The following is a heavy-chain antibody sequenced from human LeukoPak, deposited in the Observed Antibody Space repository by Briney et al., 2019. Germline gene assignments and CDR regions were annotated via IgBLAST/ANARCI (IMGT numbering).Heavy chain of an antibody. Sequence: GGSLRLSCAASRFTFSSYSMNWVRQAPGKGLEWVSYISSSSSTIYYADSVKGRFTISRDNGKNSLDLQMNSLRADDTAFYYCARDTLGEGEDANYAVYYFDYWGQGTLVTVSS. CDR2: ISSSSSTI. CDR3: ARDTLGEGEDANYAVYYFDY. V-gene: IGHV3-48*04. J-gene: IGHJ4*02. CDR1: RFTFSSYS. D-gene: IGHD4/OR15-4a*01.